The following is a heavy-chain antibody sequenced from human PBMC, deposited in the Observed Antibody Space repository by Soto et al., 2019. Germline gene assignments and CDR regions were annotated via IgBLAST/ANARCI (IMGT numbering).Heavy chain of an antibody. CDR1: GFTFTDAW. Sequence: PGGSLRLSCAASGFTFTDAWMTWVRQGPGKGLEWVGRIKSKSDGETIDYAAPVKGRLTISRDDSKNTMYLQMNSLKTEYTAVYYCTTGPNLRPLAAFDIWGQGTVVTVSS. V-gene: IGHV3-15*01. CDR3: TTGPNLRPLAAFDI. J-gene: IGHJ3*02. CDR2: IKSKSDGETI.